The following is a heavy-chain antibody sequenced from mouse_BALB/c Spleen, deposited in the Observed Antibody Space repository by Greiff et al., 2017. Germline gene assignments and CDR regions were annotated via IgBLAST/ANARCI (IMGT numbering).Heavy chain of an antibody. CDR1: GFTFSSYG. J-gene: IGHJ4*01. D-gene: IGHD2-10*01. CDR3: ARQGAYYGNYGAMDY. Sequence: EVKLVESGGDLVKPGGSLKLSCAASGFTFSSYGMSWVRQTPDKRLEWVATISSGGSYTYYPDSVKGRFTISRDNAKNTLYLQMSSLKSEDTGMYYCARQGAYYGNYGAMDYWGQGTSVTVSS. CDR2: ISSGGSYT. V-gene: IGHV5-6*01.